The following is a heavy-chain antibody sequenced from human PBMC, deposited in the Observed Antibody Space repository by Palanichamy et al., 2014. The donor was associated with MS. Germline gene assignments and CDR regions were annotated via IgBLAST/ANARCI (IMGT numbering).Heavy chain of an antibody. D-gene: IGHD3-10*01. CDR3: AHVQWDSRSGSYPYHS. CDR1: GFSLSSTGVG. CDR2: IYWDDDK. V-gene: IGHV2-5*02. Sequence: QITLKESGPTLVKPTQTLTLTCSFSGFSLSSTGVGVGWIRQPPGKALEWLTVIYWDDDKRYSPSLKSRLSITKDTSKNQVVLTMTNLDPVDTATYYCAHVQWDSRSGSYPYHSWGQGTLVIVSS. J-gene: IGHJ4*02.